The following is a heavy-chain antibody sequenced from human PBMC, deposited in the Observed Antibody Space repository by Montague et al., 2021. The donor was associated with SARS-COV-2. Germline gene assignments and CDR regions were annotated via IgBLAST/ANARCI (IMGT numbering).Heavy chain of an antibody. CDR1: GFTFSSYG. D-gene: IGHD3-22*01. CDR2: IWYDGSNK. CDR3: ARDVYYYDSSGYYYGRYYYYGMDV. V-gene: IGHV3-33*01. J-gene: IGHJ6*02. Sequence: SLRLSCAASGFTFSSYGMHWVRQAPGKGLEWVAVIWYDGSNKYYADSVKGRFTISRDNSKNTLYLQMNSLRAEDTAVYYCARDVYYYDSSGYYYGRYYYYGMDVWGQGTTGTVSS.